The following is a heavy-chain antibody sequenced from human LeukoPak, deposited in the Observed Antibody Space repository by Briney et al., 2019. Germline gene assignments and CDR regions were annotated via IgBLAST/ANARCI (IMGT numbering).Heavy chain of an antibody. D-gene: IGHD4-17*01. CDR2: IYYSGST. V-gene: IGHV4-59*08. Sequence: SETLSLTCTVSGGSISSYYWSWIRQPPGKGLEWIGYIYYSGSTNYNPSLKSRVTISVDTSKNQFSLNLSSVTAADTAVYYCARTRHDYAPEYFDYWGQGTLVTVSS. CDR1: GGSISSYY. CDR3: ARTRHDYAPEYFDY. J-gene: IGHJ4*02.